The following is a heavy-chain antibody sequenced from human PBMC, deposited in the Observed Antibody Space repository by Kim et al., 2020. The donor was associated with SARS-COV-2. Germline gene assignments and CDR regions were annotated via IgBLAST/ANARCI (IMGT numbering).Heavy chain of an antibody. CDR2: INNSGST. J-gene: IGHJ5*02. Sequence: SETLSLTCAVYGGSFSGYYRSWIRQPPGKGLEWIGEINNSGSTNYNPSLKGRVTISVDTSQNQLSLKLSSVTAADTAVYYCARYKELWFGDFWFDPWGQGTLGTVSS. CDR3: ARYKELWFGDFWFDP. V-gene: IGHV4-34*01. D-gene: IGHD3-10*01. CDR1: GGSFSGYY.